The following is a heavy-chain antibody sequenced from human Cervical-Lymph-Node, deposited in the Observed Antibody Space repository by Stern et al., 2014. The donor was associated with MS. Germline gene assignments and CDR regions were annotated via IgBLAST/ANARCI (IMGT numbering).Heavy chain of an antibody. D-gene: IGHD2-21*02. J-gene: IGHJ4*02. CDR3: ARDPWAGVRLPFIY. V-gene: IGHV1-46*03. CDR1: GYTFTSYY. CDR2: INPGGGST. Sequence: QVQLVQSGAEVKKPGASVKVSCKASGYTFTSYYMHWVRQAPGKGLEWMGMINPGGGSTTYAQKFQGRVTMTRDTSTSTVYMELSSLRSEDTAVYYCARDPWAGVRLPFIYWGQGTLVTASS.